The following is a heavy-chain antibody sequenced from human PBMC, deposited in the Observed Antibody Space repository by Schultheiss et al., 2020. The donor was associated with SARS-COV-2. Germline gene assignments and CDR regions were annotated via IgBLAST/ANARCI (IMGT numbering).Heavy chain of an antibody. Sequence: SETLSLTCTVSGGSISSYYWSWIRQPPGKGLEWIGEIYHSGSTNYNPSFKSRVTISVDTSKNQFSLKLSSVTAADTAVYYCARNPSIAAGLDYWGQGTLVTVSS. CDR1: GGSISSYY. D-gene: IGHD6-6*01. J-gene: IGHJ4*02. V-gene: IGHV4-34*01. CDR2: IYHSGST. CDR3: ARNPSIAAGLDY.